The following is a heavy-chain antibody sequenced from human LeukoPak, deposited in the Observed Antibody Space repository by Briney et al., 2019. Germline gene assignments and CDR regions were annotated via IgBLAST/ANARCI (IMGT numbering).Heavy chain of an antibody. V-gene: IGHV4-34*01. D-gene: IGHD3-10*01. CDR2: INHSGST. Sequence: SETLSLTCAVYGGSFGGYYWSWIRQPPGKGLEWIGEINHSGSTNYNPSLKSRVTISVDTSKNQFSLKLSSVTAADTAVYYCARLGYGSGSYYSVDYWGQGTLVTVSS. J-gene: IGHJ4*02. CDR1: GGSFGGYY. CDR3: ARLGYGSGSYYSVDY.